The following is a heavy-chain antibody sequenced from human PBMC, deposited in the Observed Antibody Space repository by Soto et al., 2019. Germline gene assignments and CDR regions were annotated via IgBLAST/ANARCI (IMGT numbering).Heavy chain of an antibody. V-gene: IGHV3-66*01. CDR3: ARDNHLGELSV. CDR1: GFTVSSYY. J-gene: IGHJ4*02. Sequence: EVQLVESGGGLVQPGGSLRLSCAASGFTVSSYYMSWVRQAPGKGLEWVSVIYSGGSTYYADSVKGRFTISRDNSKNTLYLQMNSLRAEDTAVYYCARDNHLGELSVGGQGTLVTVSS. CDR2: IYSGGST. D-gene: IGHD3-16*02.